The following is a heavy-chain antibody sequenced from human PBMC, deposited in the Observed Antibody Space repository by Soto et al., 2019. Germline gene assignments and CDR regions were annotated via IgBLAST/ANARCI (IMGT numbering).Heavy chain of an antibody. Sequence: LRLSCAASGFTFSSFALSWVRQAPGKGLEWVSAISGSGDGTDYAASVKGRFTISRDNSKNTLYLQMNSLRAEDTAVYYCAGPGYSSQDYWGQGALVTVSS. V-gene: IGHV3-23*01. CDR3: AGPGYSSQDY. J-gene: IGHJ4*02. D-gene: IGHD5-18*01. CDR2: ISGSGDGT. CDR1: GFTFSSFA.